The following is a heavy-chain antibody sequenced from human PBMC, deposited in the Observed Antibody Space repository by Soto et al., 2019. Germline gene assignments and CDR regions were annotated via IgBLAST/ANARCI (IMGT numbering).Heavy chain of an antibody. V-gene: IGHV4-30-4*01. CDR2: IYHTGNT. CDR1: GGSISDDSY. CDR3: ARDEYQLLSSVSWFDS. J-gene: IGHJ5*01. D-gene: IGHD2-2*01. Sequence: SETLSLTCTVSGGSISDDSYWSWIRQTPWKGLEWIGYIYHTGNTYYNPSLRSRVSISVDKSKSQFSLKLISVTAADTAVYFCARDEYQLLSSVSWFDSWGQGTLVTVSS.